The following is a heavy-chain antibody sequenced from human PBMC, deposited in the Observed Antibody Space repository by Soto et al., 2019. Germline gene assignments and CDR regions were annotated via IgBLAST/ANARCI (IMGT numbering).Heavy chain of an antibody. V-gene: IGHV3-30*18. Sequence: QVQLVESGGGVVQPGRSLRLSCAASGFTFSSYGMHWVRQAPGKGLEWVAVISYDGSNKYYADSVKGRFTISRDNSKNPLYLQMNSLRAEDTAVYYCAKGHDSSDWTPFDIWGQGTMVTVSS. CDR3: AKGHDSSDWTPFDI. CDR2: ISYDGSNK. D-gene: IGHD3-22*01. J-gene: IGHJ3*02. CDR1: GFTFSSYG.